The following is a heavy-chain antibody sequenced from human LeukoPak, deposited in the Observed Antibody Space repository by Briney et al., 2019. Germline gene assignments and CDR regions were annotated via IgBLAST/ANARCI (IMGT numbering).Heavy chain of an antibody. D-gene: IGHD3-16*01. CDR3: AVLMRHYGMDV. CDR1: GRSFSGNC. Sequence: PSETLSLTCALSGRSFSGNCWSWIRQAPGKGLEWIGEINYIGHTNYNPSLESRVTISIDTSKNQFALALNSVTAADTAIYFCAVLMRHYGMDVWGQGTTVLVSS. J-gene: IGHJ6*01. V-gene: IGHV4-34*01. CDR2: INYIGHT.